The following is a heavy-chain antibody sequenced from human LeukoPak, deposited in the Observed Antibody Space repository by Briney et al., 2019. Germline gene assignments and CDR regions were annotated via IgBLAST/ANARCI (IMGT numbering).Heavy chain of an antibody. D-gene: IGHD3-22*01. V-gene: IGHV3-48*03. CDR3: VRGPHHYDSSGHYHQEAFDV. CDR1: GFTFSTYE. CDR2: ISSSGSTI. J-gene: IGHJ3*01. Sequence: GGSLRLSCAASGFTFSTYEMNWVRQSPGKGLEWVSYISSSGSTIYYVDSVKGRFTISRDNAKNSLHLRMSSLRAEDTGVYYCVRGPHHYDSSGHYHQEAFDVWGQGTTVTVSS.